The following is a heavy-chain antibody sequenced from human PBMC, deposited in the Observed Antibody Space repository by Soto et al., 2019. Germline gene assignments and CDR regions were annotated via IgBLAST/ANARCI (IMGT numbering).Heavy chain of an antibody. CDR3: AREAHPSGIPGTTGPPSYYYYYGMDV. CDR2: ISYDGSKK. CDR1: GFTFSSYA. Sequence: QVQLVESGGGVVQPGRSLRLSCAASGFTFSSYAMHWVRQAPGKGLEWVEVISYDGSKKYYADSVKGRFTISRDNSKNTLYLQMNSLRDEDTAVYYCAREAHPSGIPGTTGPPSYYYYYGMDVWGQGTTVTVSS. J-gene: IGHJ6*02. V-gene: IGHV3-30-3*01. D-gene: IGHD1-7*01.